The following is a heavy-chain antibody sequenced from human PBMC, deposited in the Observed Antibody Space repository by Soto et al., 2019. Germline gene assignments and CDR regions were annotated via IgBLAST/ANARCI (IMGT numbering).Heavy chain of an antibody. CDR3: ARGCSGGSCYSIWFDY. D-gene: IGHD2-15*01. V-gene: IGHV3-7*03. J-gene: IGHJ4*02. CDR2: IKQDGSEK. Sequence: GGSLRLSCAASGFTFSNYWMTWVRQAPGKGLEWVANIKQDGSEKYYVDSVKGRFTISRDNAKNPLYLQMNSLRAEDTAVYYCARGCSGGSCYSIWFDYWGQGTQVTVSS. CDR1: GFTFSNYW.